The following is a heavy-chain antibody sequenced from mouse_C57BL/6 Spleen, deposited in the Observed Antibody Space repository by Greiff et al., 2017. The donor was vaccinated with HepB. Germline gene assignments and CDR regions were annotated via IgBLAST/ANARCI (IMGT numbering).Heavy chain of an antibody. CDR3: ARGNYGSSYKDY. Sequence: LVESGAELVKPGASVKISCKASGYAFSSYWMNWVKQRPGKGLEWIGQIYPGDGDTNYNGKFKGKATLTADKSSSTAYMQLSSLTSEDSAVYFCARGNYGSSYKDYWGQGTTLTVSS. D-gene: IGHD1-1*01. CDR1: GYAFSSYW. V-gene: IGHV1-80*01. CDR2: IYPGDGDT. J-gene: IGHJ2*01.